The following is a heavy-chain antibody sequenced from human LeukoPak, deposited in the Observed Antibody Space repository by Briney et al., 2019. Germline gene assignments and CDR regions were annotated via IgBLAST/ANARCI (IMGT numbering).Heavy chain of an antibody. CDR1: GGSISSYY. J-gene: IGHJ3*02. CDR3: AREDLWFGELLGAFDI. CDR2: IYTSGST. D-gene: IGHD3-10*01. Sequence: PSETLSLTCTVSGGSISSYYWSWIRQPAGKGLEWIGRIYTSGSTNYNPSLKSRVTMSVDTSKNQFSLKLSSVTAADTAVYYCAREDLWFGELLGAFDIWGQGTMVAVSS. V-gene: IGHV4-4*07.